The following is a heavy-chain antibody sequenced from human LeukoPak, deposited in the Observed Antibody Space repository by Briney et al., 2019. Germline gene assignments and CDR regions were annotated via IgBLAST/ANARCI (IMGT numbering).Heavy chain of an antibody. J-gene: IGHJ4*02. CDR3: AREGIAVAGTHLDY. CDR2: IIPIFGTA. V-gene: IGHV1-69*13. D-gene: IGHD6-19*01. Sequence: EASVKVSCKASGGTFSSYAISWVRQAPGQGLEWMGGIIPIFGTANYAQKFQGRVTITADESTSTAYMELSSLRSEDTAVYYCAREGIAVAGTHLDYWGQGTLVTVSS. CDR1: GGTFSSYA.